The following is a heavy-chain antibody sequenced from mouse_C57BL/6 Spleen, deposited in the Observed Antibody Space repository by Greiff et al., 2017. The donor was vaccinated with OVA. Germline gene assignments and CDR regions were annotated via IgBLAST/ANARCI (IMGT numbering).Heavy chain of an antibody. CDR3: ARQDYGSSRAMDY. V-gene: IGHV1-81*01. CDR1: GYTFTSSG. CDR2: IYPRSGNT. Sequence: VQLQQSGAELARPGASVKLSCKASGYTFTSSGISWVKQRTGQGLEWIGEIYPRSGNTYYNEKFKGKATLTADKSSSTAYMELRSLTSEDSAVYFCARQDYGSSRAMDYWGQGTSVTVSS. J-gene: IGHJ4*01. D-gene: IGHD1-1*01.